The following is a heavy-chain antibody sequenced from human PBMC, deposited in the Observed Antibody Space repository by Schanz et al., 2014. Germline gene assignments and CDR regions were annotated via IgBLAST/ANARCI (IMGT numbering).Heavy chain of an antibody. CDR2: ISSGGNP. V-gene: IGHV3-23*01. CDR1: GFTFSSYA. CDR3: AKAADWPVTRFDP. D-gene: IGHD3-9*01. Sequence: EVHLLDSGGGLVQPGGSLRLSCAASGFTFSSYAMSWVRQAPGKGLEWVSSISSGGNPYYANSVKGRFGISRDNSENTLYLQMSSLRVEDTAVYYCAKAADWPVTRFDPWGQGTLVTVSS. J-gene: IGHJ5*02.